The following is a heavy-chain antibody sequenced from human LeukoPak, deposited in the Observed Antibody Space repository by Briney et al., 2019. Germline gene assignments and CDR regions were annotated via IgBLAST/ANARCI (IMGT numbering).Heavy chain of an antibody. V-gene: IGHV3-48*03. CDR1: GFSFSTYE. CDR3: ARLGWSAAHNA. CDR2: ISSSGSPI. J-gene: IGHJ5*02. D-gene: IGHD3-3*01. Sequence: PGGSLRLSCAASGFSFSTYEMNWVRQAPGKGLEWVSYISSSGSPIYYADSVKGRFTISRDNAKNSLYLQMNSLRAEDTAVYYCARLGWSAAHNAWGQGTLVTVSS.